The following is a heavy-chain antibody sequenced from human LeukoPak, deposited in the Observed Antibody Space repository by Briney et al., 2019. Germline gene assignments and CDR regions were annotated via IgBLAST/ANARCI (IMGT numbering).Heavy chain of an antibody. CDR2: ITSSGDGT. J-gene: IGHJ4*02. D-gene: IGHD3-22*01. Sequence: GGSLRLSCAASGFTFSIYAMSWVRQAPGKGLQWVTSITSSGDGTYYADSVKGRFTISRDNSENMLYLQMNSLRVEDTAVYFCAKDRPNYYGSNGHYYRRDGDYWGQGTLVTVSS. V-gene: IGHV3-23*01. CDR3: AKDRPNYYGSNGHYYRRDGDY. CDR1: GFTFSIYA.